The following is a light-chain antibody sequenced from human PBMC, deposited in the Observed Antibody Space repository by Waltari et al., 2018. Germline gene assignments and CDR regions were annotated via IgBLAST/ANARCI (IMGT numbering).Light chain of an antibody. CDR3: CSYTSSSTWV. CDR2: DVS. CDR1: SGDVGAYNY. J-gene: IGLJ3*02. Sequence: QSALTQPASVSGSPGQSITIPCTGASGDVGAYNYVSWYQQHPGKAPKLMIYDVSVRPSGVSNRFSGSKSGNTASLTISGLQAEDEADYYCCSYTSSSTWVFGGGTKLTVL. V-gene: IGLV2-14*03.